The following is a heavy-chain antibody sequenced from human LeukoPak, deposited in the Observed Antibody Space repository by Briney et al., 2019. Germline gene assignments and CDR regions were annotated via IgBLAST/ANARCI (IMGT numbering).Heavy chain of an antibody. Sequence: PGGSLRLSCAASGFTFDDYAMHWVRQAPGKGLEWVSGISWNSGTIGYADSVKGRFTISRDNAKNSLYLQMNSLRAEDTAVYYCARGHPYSGYGYFDYWGQGTLVTVSS. CDR2: ISWNSGTI. CDR3: ARGHPYSGYGYFDY. V-gene: IGHV3-9*01. CDR1: GFTFDDYA. J-gene: IGHJ4*02. D-gene: IGHD5-12*01.